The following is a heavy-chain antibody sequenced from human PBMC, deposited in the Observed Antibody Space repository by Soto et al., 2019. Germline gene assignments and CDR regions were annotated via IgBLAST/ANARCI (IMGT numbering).Heavy chain of an antibody. CDR3: ARVRDY. CDR1: GGSISSGGYS. V-gene: IGHV4-30-2*01. Sequence: KPSETLSLTCAVSGGSISSGGYSWSWIRQPPGKGLEWIGYMYHSGSTYYNPSLKSRVTISIDRSKNQFSLKLSSVTAADTAVYYGARVRDYWCQGILVNVSS. J-gene: IGHJ4*02. D-gene: IGHD3-3*01. CDR2: MYHSGST.